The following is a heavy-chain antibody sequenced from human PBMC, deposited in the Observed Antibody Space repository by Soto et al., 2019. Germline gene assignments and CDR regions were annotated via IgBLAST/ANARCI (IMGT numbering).Heavy chain of an antibody. Sequence: QVQLVESGGGVVQPGGSLIISCAGSGFNCNNYGMYWVRQAPGKGLVWVAFISFQVTKDYYAEAVKGRFTISKDYSKKTLFLQMNSLRADDTAMYYCVKLMFDHDSSGFSGDYWGQGTLVTVS. CDR1: GFNCNNYG. CDR2: ISFQVTKD. V-gene: IGHV3-30*18. J-gene: IGHJ4*02. D-gene: IGHD3-22*01. CDR3: VKLMFDHDSSGFSGDY.